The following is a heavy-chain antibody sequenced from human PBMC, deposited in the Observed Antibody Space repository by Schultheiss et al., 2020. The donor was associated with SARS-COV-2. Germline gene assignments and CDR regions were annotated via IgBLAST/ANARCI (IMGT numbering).Heavy chain of an antibody. CDR3: ARPRSGFDYGSIDY. D-gene: IGHD3-10*01. Sequence: GESLKISCKGSGYSFTTYWIGWVRQTPGKGLEWMGIIYPGDSDTRYSPSFEGQVTISVDKSITTAYLQWASLKASDTAMYYCARPRSGFDYGSIDYWGQGTLVTVSS. V-gene: IGHV5-51*01. CDR2: IYPGDSDT. J-gene: IGHJ4*02. CDR1: GYSFTTYW.